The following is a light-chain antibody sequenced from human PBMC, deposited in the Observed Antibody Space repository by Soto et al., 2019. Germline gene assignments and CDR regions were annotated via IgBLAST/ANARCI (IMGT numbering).Light chain of an antibody. Sequence: DIQMTQSPATLSGSVGDRVTITWRASQTISSWLAWYQQKKGKAPKLLIYKASTLKSGVPSRFSGSGYGTEFNLTISSLQTDDFATYYCQHYNSYSEAFGQGTKVDI. CDR3: QHYNSYSEA. CDR2: KAS. CDR1: QTISSW. J-gene: IGKJ1*01. V-gene: IGKV1-5*03.